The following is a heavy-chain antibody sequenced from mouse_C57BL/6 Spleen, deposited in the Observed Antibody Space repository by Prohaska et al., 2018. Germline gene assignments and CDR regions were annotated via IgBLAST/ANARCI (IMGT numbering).Heavy chain of an antibody. V-gene: IGHV1-26*01. Sequence: HGKSLEWIGDINPNNGGTSYNQKFKGKATLTVDKSSSTAYMELRSLTSEDSAVYYCARKGGIYYYGSSSSYFDYWGQGTTLTVSS. D-gene: IGHD1-1*01. J-gene: IGHJ2*01. CDR2: INPNNGGT. CDR3: ARKGGIYYYGSSSSYFDY.